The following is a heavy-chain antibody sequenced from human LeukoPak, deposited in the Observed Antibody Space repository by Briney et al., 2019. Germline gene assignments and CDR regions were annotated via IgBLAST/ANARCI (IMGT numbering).Heavy chain of an antibody. D-gene: IGHD1-14*01. V-gene: IGHV3-23*01. CDR3: AKERSTTTAFDY. Sequence: GGSLRLSSAASGFTFNTYAMSCVPDAPGGGLEWVSAIIPSGGSTYYADSVKGRFTISRDNSKSTLFLQMSSLRGEDTAVYYCAKERSTTTAFDYWGQGTLVTVSS. CDR2: IIPSGGST. CDR1: GFTFNTYA. J-gene: IGHJ4*02.